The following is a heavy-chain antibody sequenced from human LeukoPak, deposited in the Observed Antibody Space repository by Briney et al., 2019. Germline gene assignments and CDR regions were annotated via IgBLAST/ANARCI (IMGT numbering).Heavy chain of an antibody. CDR3: ARHGGGTYLQY. CDR1: GGSISSSSYY. J-gene: IGHJ4*02. CDR2: IYYSGST. D-gene: IGHD1-26*01. Sequence: SETLSLTCTVSGGSISSSSYYWGWIRQPPGKGLEWIGSIYYSGSTYYNPSLKSRVTISVDTSKNQFSLKLSSVTAADTAVYYCARHGGGTYLQYWGQGALVIVSA. V-gene: IGHV4-39*01.